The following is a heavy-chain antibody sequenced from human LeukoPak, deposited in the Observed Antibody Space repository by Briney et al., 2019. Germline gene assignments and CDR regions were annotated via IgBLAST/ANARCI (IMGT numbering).Heavy chain of an antibody. V-gene: IGHV3-66*01. CDR2: IFSHGET. J-gene: IGHJ4*02. D-gene: IGHD2-8*01. CDR1: GFNVGNNY. CDR3: ARDPPAVSINTYA. Sequence: PGGSLRLSCAASGFNVGNNYMNWVRQAPGKGLEWVSLIFSHGETSYADSVKGRFTISRDNSKNTLYLQMNGLRVEDTAVYYCARDPPAVSINTYAWGQGTLVTVSS.